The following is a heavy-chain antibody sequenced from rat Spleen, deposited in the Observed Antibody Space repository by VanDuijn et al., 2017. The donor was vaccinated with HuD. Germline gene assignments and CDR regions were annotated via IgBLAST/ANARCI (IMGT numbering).Heavy chain of an antibody. CDR2: ISYEGSGT. V-gene: IGHV5-22*01. Sequence: EVQLVESGGGLVQPGRSLKLSCVASGFTFSNYGMAWVLQAPTKGLEWVASISYEGSGTYYGDSVKGRFTISRDNAKSTLYLQMNSLRSEDTATYYCARLSGLDYVMDAWGQGASVTVSS. D-gene: IGHD1-4*01. CDR1: GFTFSNYG. CDR3: ARLSGLDYVMDA. J-gene: IGHJ4*01.